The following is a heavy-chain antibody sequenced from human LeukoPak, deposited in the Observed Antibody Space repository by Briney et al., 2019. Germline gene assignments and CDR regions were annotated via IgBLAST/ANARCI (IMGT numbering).Heavy chain of an antibody. V-gene: IGHV3-43D*03. J-gene: IGHJ5*02. CDR2: ISWDGGST. D-gene: IGHD3-10*01. CDR1: GFTFDDYA. Sequence: PGGSLRLSCAASGFTFDDYAMHWVRQAPGKGLEWVSLISWDGGSTYYADSVKGRFTISRDNSKNTLYLQMNSLRAEDTAVYYCAKDTERKLLWFGVGFDPWGQGTLVTVSS. CDR3: AKDTERKLLWFGVGFDP.